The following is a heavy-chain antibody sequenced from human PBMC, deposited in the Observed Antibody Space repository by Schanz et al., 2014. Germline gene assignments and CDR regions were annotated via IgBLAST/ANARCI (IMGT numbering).Heavy chain of an antibody. Sequence: QVQLQESGPGLVKPSQTLSLTCTVSGGSIRSGTYYWSWIRQPAGKALEWVGRVFPNGITNYNPSLKSRVTIALDTPKNQFSRTLTSLPAADTAVYYCAREPLSGYNWFDPWGQGSLVTVSS. J-gene: IGHJ5*02. CDR2: VFPNGIT. CDR1: GGSIRSGTYY. V-gene: IGHV4-61*02. D-gene: IGHD6-25*01. CDR3: AREPLSGYNWFDP.